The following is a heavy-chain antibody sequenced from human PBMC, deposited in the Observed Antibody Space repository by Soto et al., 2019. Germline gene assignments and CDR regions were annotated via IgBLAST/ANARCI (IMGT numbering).Heavy chain of an antibody. CDR2: ISSSSSSI. CDR3: ARVTRYCSGGSCKFDSFDI. CDR1: GFTFSSYS. D-gene: IGHD2-15*01. J-gene: IGHJ3*02. V-gene: IGHV3-48*01. Sequence: EVQLVESGGGLVQPGGSLRLSCAASGFTFSSYSMNWVRQAPGKGLEWVSYISSSSSSIYYADSVKGRFTISRDNAKNALYLQMNSLIAEDTAVYYCARVTRYCSGGSCKFDSFDIWGQGTMVTVSS.